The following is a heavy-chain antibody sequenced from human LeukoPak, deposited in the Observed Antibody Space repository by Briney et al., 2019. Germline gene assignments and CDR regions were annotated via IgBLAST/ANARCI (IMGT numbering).Heavy chain of an antibody. CDR2: IYYSGST. CDR3: AGLLGYCSSTSCFRYYYGMDV. CDR1: GGSISSSSYY. D-gene: IGHD2-2*01. Sequence: PSETLSLTYTVSGGSISSSSYYWGWIRQPPGKGLEWIGSIYYSGSTYYNPSLKSRVTISVDTSKNQFSLKLSSVTAADTAVYYCAGLLGYCSSTSCFRYYYGMDVWGQGTTVTVSS. V-gene: IGHV4-39*01. J-gene: IGHJ6*02.